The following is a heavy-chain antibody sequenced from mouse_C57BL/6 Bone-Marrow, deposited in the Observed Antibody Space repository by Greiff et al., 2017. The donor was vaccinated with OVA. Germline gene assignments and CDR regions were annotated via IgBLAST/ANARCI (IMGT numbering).Heavy chain of an antibody. D-gene: IGHD1-1*01. J-gene: IGHJ1*03. Sequence: DVQLQESGTVLARPGASVKMSCKTSGYTFTSYWMHWVKQRPGQGLEWIGAIYPGNSDTSYHQKFKGKAKLTAVTSASTAYMELSSLTNEDSAVYYCTRAVVVNYWYFDVWGTGTTVTVSS. V-gene: IGHV1-5*01. CDR1: GYTFTSYW. CDR3: TRAVVVNYWYFDV. CDR2: IYPGNSDT.